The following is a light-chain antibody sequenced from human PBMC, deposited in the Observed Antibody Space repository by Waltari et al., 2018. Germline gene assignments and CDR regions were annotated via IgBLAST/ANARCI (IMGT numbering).Light chain of an antibody. CDR1: NSDVGAYNY. CDR3: CSYAGRYTSV. CDR2: DVD. Sequence: QSALTQPRSVSGSPGQSLTLSCTGTNSDVGAYNYVPGYQQRPGKAPKPVLYDVDKRPSGVPERLSGSKAGNTASLTISGLQADDEADYYCCSYAGRYTSVFGGGTKVTVL. V-gene: IGLV2-11*01. J-gene: IGLJ2*01.